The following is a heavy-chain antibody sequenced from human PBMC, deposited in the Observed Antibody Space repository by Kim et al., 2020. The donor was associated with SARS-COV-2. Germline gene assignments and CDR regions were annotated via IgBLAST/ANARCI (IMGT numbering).Heavy chain of an antibody. D-gene: IGHD3-3*01. CDR3: AREGGYGFWSGYPTPVYYFDY. CDR1: GGSISSYY. J-gene: IGHJ4*02. CDR2: IYYSGST. V-gene: IGHV4-59*13. Sequence: SETLSLTCTVSGGSISSYYWSWIRQPPGKGLEWIGYIYYSGSTNYNPSLKSRVTISVDTSKNQFSLKLSSVTAADTAVYYCAREGGYGFWSGYPTPVYYFDYWGQGTLVTVSS.